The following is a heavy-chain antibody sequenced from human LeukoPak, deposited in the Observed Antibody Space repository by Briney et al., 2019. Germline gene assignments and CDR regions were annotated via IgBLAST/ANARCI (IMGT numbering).Heavy chain of an antibody. CDR2: IYYSGST. D-gene: IGHD4-17*01. CDR1: GGSISSYY. V-gene: IGHV4-59*01. J-gene: IGHJ4*02. Sequence: SETLSLTCTVSGGSISSYYWSWIRQPPGKALEWIGYIYYSGSTNYNPSLKSRVTISVDTSKNQFSLKLSSVTAADTAVYYCERVGGTVTTNIDFWGEGTLVTVSS. CDR3: ERVGGTVTTNIDF.